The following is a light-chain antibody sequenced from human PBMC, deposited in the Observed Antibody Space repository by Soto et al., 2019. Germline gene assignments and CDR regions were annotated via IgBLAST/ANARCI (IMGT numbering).Light chain of an antibody. J-gene: IGLJ1*01. CDR2: NVN. CDR1: SSDVGSYEY. V-gene: IGLV2-11*01. Sequence: QSALIQPPSVSGSPGQSVTISCTGTSSDVGSYEYVSWYQQHPGTVPKPMIYNVNTQPSGVPDRFSGSKSGNTASMTISGPQAEDEADYYCATWDDSLNGYVFGTGTKLTVL. CDR3: ATWDDSLNGYV.